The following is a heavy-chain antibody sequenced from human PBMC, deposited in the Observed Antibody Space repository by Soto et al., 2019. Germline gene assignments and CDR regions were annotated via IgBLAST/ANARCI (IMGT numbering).Heavy chain of an antibody. J-gene: IGHJ6*02. CDR2: IIPIPGTA. CDR1: GGTFGSYA. Sequence: QVQLVQSGAEVKKPGSSVKVSCKASGGTFGSYAISWMRQAPGQGLEWMGGIIPIPGTANYAQKFRGRVTIAADESTSTAYMELSSLRSEDTAVYYCARSQGSSTSLEIYYYYYYGMDVWGQGTTVTVSS. CDR3: ARSQGSSTSLEIYYYYYYGMDV. V-gene: IGHV1-69*01. D-gene: IGHD2-2*01.